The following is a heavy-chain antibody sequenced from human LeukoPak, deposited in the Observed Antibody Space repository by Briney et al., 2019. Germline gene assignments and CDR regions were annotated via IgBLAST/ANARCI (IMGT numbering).Heavy chain of an antibody. V-gene: IGHV3-30*18. Sequence: GGSLRLSCAASGFTFSSYGMHWVRQAPGKGLERVAVISYDGSNKYYADSVKGRFTISRDNSKNTLYLQMNSLRAEDTAGYYCAKDEWGYYDFWSGYGVDYWGQGTLVTVSS. CDR3: AKDEWGYYDFWSGYGVDY. D-gene: IGHD3-3*01. J-gene: IGHJ4*02. CDR2: ISYDGSNK. CDR1: GFTFSSYG.